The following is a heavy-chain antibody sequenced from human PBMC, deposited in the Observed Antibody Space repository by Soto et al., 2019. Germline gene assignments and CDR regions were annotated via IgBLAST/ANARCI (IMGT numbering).Heavy chain of an antibody. CDR3: ARDLMPYPGDYYGMDV. V-gene: IGHV3-33*01. J-gene: IGHJ6*02. CDR2: IWYDGSNK. D-gene: IGHD2-8*01. CDR1: GFTFSSYG. Sequence: GGSLRLSCAASGFTFSSYGMHWVRQAPGKGLEWVAVIWYDGSNKYYAGSVKGRFTISRDNSKNTLYLQMNSLRAEDTAVYYCARDLMPYPGDYYGMDVWGQGTTVTVSS.